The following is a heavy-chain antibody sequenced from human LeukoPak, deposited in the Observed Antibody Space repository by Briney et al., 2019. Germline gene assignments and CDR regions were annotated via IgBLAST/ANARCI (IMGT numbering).Heavy chain of an antibody. CDR1: GFTFSSYW. CDR3: ANGIAAAGRDAFDI. J-gene: IGHJ3*02. D-gene: IGHD6-13*01. CDR2: IKQDGSEK. V-gene: IGHV3-7*03. Sequence: GGSLRLSCAASGFTFSSYWMSWVRQAPGKGLEWVANIKQDGSEKYYVDSVKGRFTISRDNAKNSLYLQMNSLRAEDTALYYCANGIAAAGRDAFDIWGQGTMVTVSS.